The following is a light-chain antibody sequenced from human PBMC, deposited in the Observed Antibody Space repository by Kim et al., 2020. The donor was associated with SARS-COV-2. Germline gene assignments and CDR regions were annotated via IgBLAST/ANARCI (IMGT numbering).Light chain of an antibody. CDR3: QVWDSGSDQV. V-gene: IGLV3-21*04. CDR2: YDT. J-gene: IGLJ3*02. Sequence: VAPGKTARITWGGNNIGSKSVHWYQQKPGQAPVLVISYDTDRPSGIPERFSGSNSGNTATLTISRVDAGDEADYYCQVWDSGSDQVFGGGTQLTVL. CDR1: NIGSKS.